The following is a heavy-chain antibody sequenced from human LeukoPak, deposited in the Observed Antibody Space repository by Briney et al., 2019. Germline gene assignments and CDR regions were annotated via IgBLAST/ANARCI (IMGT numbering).Heavy chain of an antibody. V-gene: IGHV3-7*01. D-gene: IGHD6-19*01. J-gene: IGHJ4*02. CDR3: AREVSWAVAGDFDY. CDR2: IKQDGSEK. CDR1: GFTFSSYW. Sequence: PGGSLRLSCAASGFTFSSYWMSWVRQAPGKGLEWVANIKQDGSEKYYVDSVKGRFTISRDNAKNSLYLQMNSLRAEDTAVYYCAREVSWAVAGDFDYWGQGTLVTVSS.